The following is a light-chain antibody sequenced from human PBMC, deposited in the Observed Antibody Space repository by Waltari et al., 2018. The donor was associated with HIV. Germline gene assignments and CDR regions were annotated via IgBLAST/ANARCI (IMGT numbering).Light chain of an antibody. CDR2: EVF. CDR3: CSYAGTYTYV. V-gene: IGLV2-11*01. Sequence: QSALTQPRSVSGSPGQSVTISCTGPASAIGYFDYVSWYQQYPGKAPKVIIYEVFQPPSGVPDRFTASKSDITASLTISGLQDEDEADYYCCSYAGTYTYVFGSGTTVTVL. CDR1: ASAIGYFDY. J-gene: IGLJ1*01.